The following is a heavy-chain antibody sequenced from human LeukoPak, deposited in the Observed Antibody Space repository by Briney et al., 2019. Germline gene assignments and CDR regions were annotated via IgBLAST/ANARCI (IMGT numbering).Heavy chain of an antibody. V-gene: IGHV4-59*12. D-gene: IGHD6-13*01. CDR1: GGSISSYY. CDR3: ARRSGSSWYRGWFDY. J-gene: IGHJ4*02. CDR2: IYYSGST. Sequence: PSETLSLTCTVSGGSISSYYWSWIRQPPGKGLVWIGYIYYSGSTNYNPSLKSRVTISVDTSKNQFSLKLSSVTAADTAVYYCARRSGSSWYRGWFDYWGQGTLVTVSS.